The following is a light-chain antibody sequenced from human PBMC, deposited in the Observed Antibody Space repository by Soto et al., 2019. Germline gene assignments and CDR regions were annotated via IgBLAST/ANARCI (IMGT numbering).Light chain of an antibody. J-gene: IGLJ1*01. CDR1: SSDVGLYNY. CDR3: ISYTTSSTSYV. CDR2: EVS. V-gene: IGLV2-14*01. Sequence: QSALTQPASVSGSPGQSITISCTGTSSDVGLYNYVSWYQQYPGKAPKLMIFEVSNRPSGVSNRFSGSKSGNTASLTIAGIQAEDEADYYCISYTTSSTSYVFGTGTKLTVL.